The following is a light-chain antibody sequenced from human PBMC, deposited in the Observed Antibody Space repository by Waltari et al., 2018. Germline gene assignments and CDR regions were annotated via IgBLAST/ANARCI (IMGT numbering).Light chain of an antibody. CDR3: HQYNNWPPNT. CDR2: RAS. V-gene: IGKV3-15*01. CDR1: QSVTTN. J-gene: IGKJ2*01. Sequence: ETLMTRSPATLSVSPGERVPLSCRASQSVTTNLAWYQQKPGQAPRLLIYRASTRATGVPARFSGSGSGTEFTLTINALQSEDFAVYYCHQYNNWPPNTFGQGTLLEIK.